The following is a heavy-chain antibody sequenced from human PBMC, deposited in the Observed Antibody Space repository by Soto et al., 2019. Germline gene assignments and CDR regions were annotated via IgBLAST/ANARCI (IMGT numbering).Heavy chain of an antibody. V-gene: IGHV2-5*02. J-gene: IGHJ4*02. Sequence: QITLKESGPTLVKPTQTLTLTCTFSGFSLSTTGVGVGWIRQPPGKALERLAIIYWDDDKRYSPSLKSRLTITKDTSNNQVVLTMTDRDPVDTATYYCARESRRFFDCWGQGTLVTVSS. D-gene: IGHD2-2*01. CDR2: IYWDDDK. CDR3: ARESRRFFDC. CDR1: GFSLSTTGVG.